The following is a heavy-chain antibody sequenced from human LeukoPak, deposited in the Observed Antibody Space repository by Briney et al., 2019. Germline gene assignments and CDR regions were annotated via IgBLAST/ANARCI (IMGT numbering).Heavy chain of an antibody. CDR3: AYPSPGFDP. CDR1: GGSISSGSYF. V-gene: IGHV4-39*07. J-gene: IGHJ5*02. Sequence: SDTLSLTCTVSGGSISSGSYFWGWIRQPPGKGLEWIGSIYYDGRTSYNSSLKSRVTISVDTSKNQFSLRLNSVTAADTAVYYCAYPSPGFDPWGQGTLVTVSS. CDR2: IYYDGRT.